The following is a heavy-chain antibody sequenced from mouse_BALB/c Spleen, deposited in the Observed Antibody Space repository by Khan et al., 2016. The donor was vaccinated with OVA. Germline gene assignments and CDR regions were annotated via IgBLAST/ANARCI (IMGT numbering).Heavy chain of an antibody. Sequence: EVELVESGGGLVQPGGSLKLSCATSGFTFSDYYMYWVRQTPEKRLEWVAYISNGGGSTYYPDPVKGRFTISRDNATNTLYLHMSSLTSEDTEMDYGARQEYGKGDAMDYWGQGTSVTVSS. V-gene: IGHV5-12*02. D-gene: IGHD2-10*02. CDR1: GFTFSDYY. J-gene: IGHJ4*01. CDR3: ARQEYGKGDAMDY. CDR2: ISNGGGST.